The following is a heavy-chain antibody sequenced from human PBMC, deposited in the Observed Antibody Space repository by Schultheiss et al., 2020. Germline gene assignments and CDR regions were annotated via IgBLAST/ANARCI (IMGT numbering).Heavy chain of an antibody. CDR1: GFTFSSYW. D-gene: IGHD3-3*01. J-gene: IGHJ4*02. V-gene: IGHV3-7*03. CDR3: VRGAGRVSDY. CDR2: IKEDGSDK. Sequence: GGSLRLSCAASGFTFSSYWMTWVRQAPGKGLEWVASIKEDGSDKTYVDSVKGRFTISRDNAKKSLYLEMNSLRVEDTAVYYCVRGAGRVSDYWGQGTLVTVSS.